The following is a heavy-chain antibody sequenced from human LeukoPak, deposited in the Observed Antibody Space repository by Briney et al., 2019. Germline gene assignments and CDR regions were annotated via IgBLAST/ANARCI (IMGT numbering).Heavy chain of an antibody. CDR2: VNTDGRTT. D-gene: IGHD4-17*01. CDR3: SKDLSGAHDY. V-gene: IGHV3-74*01. Sequence: GGSLRLSCAASGFTFSSYWMHWVRQALGKGLVWVSRVNTDGRTTTYADSVKGRFTISRDNAKNTLFLQMNSLRVEDTAVYYCSKDLSGAHDYWGQGTLVTVSS. CDR1: GFTFSSYW. J-gene: IGHJ4*02.